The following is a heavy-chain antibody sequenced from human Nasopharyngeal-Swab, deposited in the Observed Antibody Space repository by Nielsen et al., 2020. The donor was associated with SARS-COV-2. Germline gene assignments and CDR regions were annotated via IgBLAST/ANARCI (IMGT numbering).Heavy chain of an antibody. CDR2: IKQDGSEK. CDR3: ARDFVGQMDV. CDR1: GFTFSDYY. D-gene: IGHD3-10*01. V-gene: IGHV3-7*03. Sequence: GESLKISCAASGFTFSDYYMSWIRQAPGKGLEWVANIKQDGSEKYYVDSVKGRFTISRDNAKNSLYLQMNSLRAEDTAVYYCARDFVGQMDVWGQGTTVTVSS. J-gene: IGHJ6*02.